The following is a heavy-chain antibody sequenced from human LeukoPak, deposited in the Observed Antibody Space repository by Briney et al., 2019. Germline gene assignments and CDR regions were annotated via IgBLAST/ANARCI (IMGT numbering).Heavy chain of an antibody. CDR3: AIPIAAAGFNWFDP. CDR1: GYTFTGYY. J-gene: IGHJ5*02. V-gene: IGHV1-2*02. Sequence: GASVKVSCKASGYTFTGYYMHWVRQAPGQGLEWMGWINPNSGGTNFSQKFQGRVTMTRDTSISTAYMELSRLRSDDTAVYYCAIPIAAAGFNWFDPWGQGTLVTVSS. D-gene: IGHD6-13*01. CDR2: INPNSGGT.